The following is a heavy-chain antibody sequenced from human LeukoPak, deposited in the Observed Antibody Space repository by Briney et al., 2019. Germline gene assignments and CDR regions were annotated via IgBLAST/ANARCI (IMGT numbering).Heavy chain of an antibody. CDR1: IGSVRSYY. J-gene: IGHJ4*02. D-gene: IGHD3-16*01. CDR3: ARYYDRTGFDY. CDR2: IYYSGST. Sequence: SETLSLTCTVSIGSVRSYYWSWVRQSPGKGLEWIGYIYYSGSTNYNPSLKSRVTISIHTSRNQFSLMLSSVTAADTAMYYCARYYDRTGFDYWGQGTLVTVSS. V-gene: IGHV4-59*08.